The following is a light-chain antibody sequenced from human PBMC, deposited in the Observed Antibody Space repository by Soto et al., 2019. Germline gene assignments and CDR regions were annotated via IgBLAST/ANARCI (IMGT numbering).Light chain of an antibody. Sequence: QSVLTQPPSASGTPGQRVIISCSGSSSNIGGNIVNWYQQLPGTAPKLLIYSNNQRPSGVPDRFSGSKSGTSASLAISGLQSEDEADYYCNAWDDSLNGKVFGGGTKLTVL. CDR2: SNN. J-gene: IGLJ2*01. CDR3: NAWDDSLNGKV. CDR1: SSNIGGNI. V-gene: IGLV1-44*01.